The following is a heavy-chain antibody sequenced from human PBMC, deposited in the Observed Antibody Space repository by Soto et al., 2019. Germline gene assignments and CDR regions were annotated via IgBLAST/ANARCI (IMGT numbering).Heavy chain of an antibody. Sequence: PGGSLRLSCAASGFTFSSYSMNWVRQAPGKGLEWVSSISSSSSYIYYADSVKGRFTISRDNAKNSLYLQMNSLRAEDTAVYYCARDLSPVIPLGHWGQGTLVTVSS. CDR3: ARDLSPVIPLGH. J-gene: IGHJ4*02. CDR2: ISSSSSYI. V-gene: IGHV3-21*01. CDR1: GFTFSSYS. D-gene: IGHD2-21*01.